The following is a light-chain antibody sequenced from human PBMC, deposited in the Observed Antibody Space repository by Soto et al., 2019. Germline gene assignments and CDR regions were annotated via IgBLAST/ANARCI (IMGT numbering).Light chain of an antibody. V-gene: IGKV1-16*01. CDR3: QHYETYPLT. Sequence: DIQMTQSPSSLSASVGDRVTFTCRASQDISTSLAWFQQKPGKGPKSLIFAASSLQSGVPSRFNGTGSGTDFSHTISSLQPEDFATYYCQHYETYPLTFGGGTKVET. J-gene: IGKJ4*01. CDR2: AAS. CDR1: QDISTS.